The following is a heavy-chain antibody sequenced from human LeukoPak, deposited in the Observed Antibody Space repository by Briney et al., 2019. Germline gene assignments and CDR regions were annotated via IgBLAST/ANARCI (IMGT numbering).Heavy chain of an antibody. D-gene: IGHD4-17*01. V-gene: IGHV1-69*06. Sequence: SVKVSCKASGGTFSSYAISWVRQAPGQGLEWMGGIIPIFGTANCAQKFQGRVTITADKSTSTAYMELSSLRSEDTAVYYCATGLPVTTFDYWGQGTLVTVSS. J-gene: IGHJ4*02. CDR2: IIPIFGTA. CDR1: GGTFSSYA. CDR3: ATGLPVTTFDY.